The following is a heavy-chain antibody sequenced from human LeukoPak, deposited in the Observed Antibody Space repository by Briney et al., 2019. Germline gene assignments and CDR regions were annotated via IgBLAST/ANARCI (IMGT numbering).Heavy chain of an antibody. D-gene: IGHD3-22*01. CDR2: IHYTGTA. Sequence: TSETLSLTCSVSGGSISSSGNYWVWIRQPPGKGLEWIASIHYTGTAYYNPSLKSRVTIFVDTSDKQLSLKLSSVTAADTAVYYCARYRDYDSSGSLFDYWGQGTLVTVSS. CDR3: ARYRDYDSSGSLFDY. J-gene: IGHJ4*02. CDR1: GGSISSSGNY. V-gene: IGHV4-39*01.